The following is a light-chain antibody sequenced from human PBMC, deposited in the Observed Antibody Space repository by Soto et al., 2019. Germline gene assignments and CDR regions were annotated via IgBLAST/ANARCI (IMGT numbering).Light chain of an antibody. J-gene: IGKJ4*01. Sequence: DIQMTQSPSSLSASVGDRVTITCQASQDISNYLNWYQQKPGKAPKLLIYDASNLETGVSSRFSGSGSVTDFTFTISSLQPEDIATYYCQQYDNPALTFGGGTKVEIK. V-gene: IGKV1-33*01. CDR2: DAS. CDR3: QQYDNPALT. CDR1: QDISNY.